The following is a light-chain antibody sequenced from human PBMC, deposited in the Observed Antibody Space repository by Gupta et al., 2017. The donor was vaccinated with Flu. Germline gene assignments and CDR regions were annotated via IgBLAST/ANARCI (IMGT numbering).Light chain of an antibody. CDR2: SNN. Sequence: QSVLTQPPSASGPPGQRVPISCSGSNSNIGEGTVSWYQQLPGTAPKLLIYSNNERPSGVPDRFSGSKSGTSATLAISRLQADDEADYYCAAWDDSLDGHVFGGGTKLTVL. CDR1: NSNIGEGT. CDR3: AAWDDSLDGHV. V-gene: IGLV1-44*01. J-gene: IGLJ3*02.